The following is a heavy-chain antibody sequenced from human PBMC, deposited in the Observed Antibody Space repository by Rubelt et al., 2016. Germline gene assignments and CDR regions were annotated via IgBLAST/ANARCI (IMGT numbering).Heavy chain of an antibody. CDR2: IWYDGSNK. D-gene: IGHD1/OR15-1a*01. J-gene: IGHJ2*01. CDR3: AKDRNKYFDL. Sequence: GGGVVQPGRSLRLSCAASGFTFGSCGMHWVRQAPGKGLEWVAVIWYDGSNKYYVDSVKGRFTISRDNSKNTLYLQMNSLRAEDTAVYYCAKDRNKYFDLWGRGTLVTVSS. V-gene: IGHV3-33*06. CDR1: GFTFGSCG.